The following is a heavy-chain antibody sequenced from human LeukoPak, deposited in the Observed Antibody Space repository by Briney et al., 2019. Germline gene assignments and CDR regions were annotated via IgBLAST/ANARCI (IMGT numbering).Heavy chain of an antibody. CDR3: AKDGYSYGYYYYGMDV. CDR1: GYTFTGYY. V-gene: IGHV1-18*04. CDR2: ISAYNGNT. J-gene: IGHJ6*02. D-gene: IGHD5-18*01. Sequence: ASVKVSCKASGYTFTGYYMHWVRQAPGQGLEWMGWISAYNGNTNYAQKLQGRVTMTTDTSTSTAYMELRSLRSGDTAVYYCAKDGYSYGYYYYGMDVWGQGTTVTVSS.